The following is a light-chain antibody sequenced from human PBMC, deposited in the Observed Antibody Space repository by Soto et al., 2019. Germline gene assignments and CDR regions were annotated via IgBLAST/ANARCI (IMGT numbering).Light chain of an antibody. J-gene: IGKJ1*01. CDR2: WAS. CDR3: QQYYSTPWT. V-gene: IGKV4-1*01. Sequence: DIVMTQSPDSLAVSLGERATINCRSSQSVLYSSNNENYLAWYQQKPGQPPNLLIYWASTRESGVPDRFSGSGSGTDFTLTISSLQAEDVAVYYCQQYYSTPWTFGQGTKVDIK. CDR1: QSVLYSSNNENY.